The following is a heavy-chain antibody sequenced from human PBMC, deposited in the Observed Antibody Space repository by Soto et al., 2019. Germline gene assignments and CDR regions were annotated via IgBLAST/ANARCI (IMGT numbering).Heavy chain of an antibody. V-gene: IGHV4-34*01. D-gene: IGHD3-9*01. CDR1: GGSFSGYY. CDR2: INHSGST. CDR3: ASVRENYDILTGYIRDYMDV. J-gene: IGHJ6*03. Sequence: QVQLQQWGAGLLKPSETLSLTCAVYGGSFSGYYWSWIRQSPGKGLEWIGEINHSGSTNYNPSLKSRVTISVDTAKNQFSLKLSSVTAADTAVYYCASVRENYDILTGYIRDYMDVWGKGTTVTVSS.